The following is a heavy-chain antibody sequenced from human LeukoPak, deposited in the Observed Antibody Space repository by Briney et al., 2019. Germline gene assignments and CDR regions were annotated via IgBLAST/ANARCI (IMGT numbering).Heavy chain of an antibody. Sequence: SETLSLTCAVYGGSFSGYYWSWIRQPPGKGLEWIGEINHSGSTNYNPSLKSRVTISVDTSKNQFSLKLSSVTAADTAVYYCAGQGGSGSYRRYYYYMDVWGKGTTVTISS. CDR1: GGSFSGYY. J-gene: IGHJ6*03. CDR2: INHSGST. V-gene: IGHV4-34*01. D-gene: IGHD3-10*01. CDR3: AGQGGSGSYRRYYYYMDV.